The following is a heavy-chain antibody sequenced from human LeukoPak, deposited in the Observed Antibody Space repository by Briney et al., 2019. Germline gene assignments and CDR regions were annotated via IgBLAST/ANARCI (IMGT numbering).Heavy chain of an antibody. V-gene: IGHV4-39*07. D-gene: IGHD4-11*01. J-gene: IGHJ4*02. CDR1: GGSIRSSYYY. CDR2: IYDSGST. Sequence: PSETLSLTCTVSGGSIRSSYYYWGWIRQPPGKGLEWIGSIYDSGSTYYNPSLKSRVTISVDTSKNQFSLKLSSVTAADTAVYYCARAVTTLGFDYWGQGTLVTVSS. CDR3: ARAVTTLGFDY.